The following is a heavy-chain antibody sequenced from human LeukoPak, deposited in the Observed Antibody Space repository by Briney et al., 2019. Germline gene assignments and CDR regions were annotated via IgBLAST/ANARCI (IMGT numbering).Heavy chain of an antibody. V-gene: IGHV3-74*01. D-gene: IGHD6-19*01. J-gene: IGHJ4*02. CDR1: GFTFSSYS. CDR3: ATASAETGTFVY. CDR2: ISSDGTSA. Sequence: RGSLRLSCAASGFTFSSYSMNWVRQTPGKGPVWVSRISSDGTSATYADSVRGQFTISRDNAKNTVYLQMNGLRVEDTAVYYCATASAETGTFVYWGQGTLVTVSS.